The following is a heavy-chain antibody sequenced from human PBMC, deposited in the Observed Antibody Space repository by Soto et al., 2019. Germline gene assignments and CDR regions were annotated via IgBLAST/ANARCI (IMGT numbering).Heavy chain of an antibody. CDR3: AREQRCMDV. CDR1: GFTFSSYW. J-gene: IGHJ6*03. Sequence: EVQLVESGGGLVQPGGSLRLSCVASGFTFSSYWMSWVRQAPGKGLEWVANIKQDGSEKYYVDSVKGRFTISRDNAKNYMYLKMNSLRAEDTAVYYCAREQRCMDVWGKGTTVTVSS. CDR2: IKQDGSEK. V-gene: IGHV3-7*01.